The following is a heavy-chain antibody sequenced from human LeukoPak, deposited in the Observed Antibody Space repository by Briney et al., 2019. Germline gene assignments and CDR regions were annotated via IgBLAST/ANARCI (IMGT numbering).Heavy chain of an antibody. CDR1: GGSISSGDYY. D-gene: IGHD4-17*01. Sequence: SQTLSLTCTVSGGSISSGDYYWSWIRQPPGKGLEWIGYIYYSGSTCYNPSLKSRVTISVDTSKNQFSLKLSSVTAADTAVYYCARSTVTTHNNWFDPWGQGTLVTVSS. CDR2: IYYSGST. J-gene: IGHJ5*02. CDR3: ARSTVTTHNNWFDP. V-gene: IGHV4-30-4*08.